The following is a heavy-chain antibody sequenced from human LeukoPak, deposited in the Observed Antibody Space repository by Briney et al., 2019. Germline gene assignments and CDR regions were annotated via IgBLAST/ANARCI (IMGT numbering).Heavy chain of an antibody. V-gene: IGHV1-2*02. J-gene: IGHJ5*02. CDR2: INPNSGGT. CDR3: ARGYVNNWFVP. D-gene: IGHD3-16*01. Sequence: ASVKVSCKASGYTFTGYYMHWVRQAPGQGLEWMGCINPNSGGTNYAQKFQGRVTVTRDTSISTVYMELSRLRSDDTAVYYCARGYVNNWFVPWGQGTLVTVSS. CDR1: GYTFTGYY.